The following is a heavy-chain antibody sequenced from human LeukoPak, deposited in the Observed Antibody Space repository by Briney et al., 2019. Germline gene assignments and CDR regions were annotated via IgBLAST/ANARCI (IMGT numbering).Heavy chain of an antibody. J-gene: IGHJ3*02. V-gene: IGHV3-23*01. D-gene: IGHD6-19*01. CDR3: AKGQQWLVLDAFDI. CDR1: RFTFSTYS. Sequence: PGGSLRLSCAASRFTFSTYSMNWVPQAPGKGLEWVSAISGGGGSTYYADSVKGRFTISRDNSKNTLYLQMNSLRAEDTAVYYCAKGQQWLVLDAFDIWGQGTMVTVSS. CDR2: ISGGGGST.